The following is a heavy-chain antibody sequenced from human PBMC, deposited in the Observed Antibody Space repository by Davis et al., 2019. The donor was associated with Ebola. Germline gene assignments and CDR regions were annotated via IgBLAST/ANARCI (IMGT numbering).Heavy chain of an antibody. D-gene: IGHD2-21*01. J-gene: IGHJ4*02. CDR3: ARVWSSRDFDY. V-gene: IGHV4-4*02. Sequence: SETLSLTCTVSGGSISSSNWCSWVRQPPGKGLEWIVEIYHSGSTNYNPSLQSRVTISVDKSKNQFSLKLSSVTAADTAVYYCARVWSSRDFDYWGQGTLVTVSS. CDR2: IYHSGST. CDR1: GGSISSSNW.